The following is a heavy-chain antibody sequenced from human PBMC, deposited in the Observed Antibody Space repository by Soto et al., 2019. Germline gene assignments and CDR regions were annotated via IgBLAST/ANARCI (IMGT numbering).Heavy chain of an antibody. D-gene: IGHD3-3*01. V-gene: IGHV1-24*01. J-gene: IGHJ4*02. CDR1: GYTLTELS. Sequence: GASVKVSCKVSGYTLTELSMHWVRQAPGKGLEWMGGFDPEDGETIYAQKFQGRVTMTEDTSTDTAYMELSSLRFEDTAVYYCATFWSGYPYFDYWGKGTMVTV. CDR2: FDPEDGET. CDR3: ATFWSGYPYFDY.